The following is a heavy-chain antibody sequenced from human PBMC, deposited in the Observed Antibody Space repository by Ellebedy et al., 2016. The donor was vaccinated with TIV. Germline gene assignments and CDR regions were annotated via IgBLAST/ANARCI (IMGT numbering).Heavy chain of an antibody. Sequence: SGPTLVXPTQTLTLTCTFSGFSLSTSGMCVSWIRQPPGKALEWLALIDWDDGKYYSTSLKTRLTISKDTSKNQVVLTMTNMDPVDTATYYCARNLHDWNLYYFMDVWGKGTTVTVSS. CDR2: IDWDDGK. V-gene: IGHV2-70*13. J-gene: IGHJ6*03. CDR3: ARNLHDWNLYYFMDV. CDR1: GFSLSTSGMC. D-gene: IGHD1-1*01.